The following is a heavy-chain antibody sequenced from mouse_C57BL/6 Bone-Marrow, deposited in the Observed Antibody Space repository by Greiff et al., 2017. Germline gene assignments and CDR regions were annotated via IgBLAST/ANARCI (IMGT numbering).Heavy chain of an antibody. J-gene: IGHJ3*01. CDR3: ARVRLRRGWFAY. V-gene: IGHV1-55*01. Sequence: VQLQQPAAELVKPGASVKMSCKASGYTFTSYWITWVKQRPGQGLEWIGDIYPGSGSTNYNEKFKSKATLTVDTSSSTAYMQLSSLTSEDSAVYYCARVRLRRGWFAYWGQGTLVTVSA. D-gene: IGHD2-4*01. CDR1: GYTFTSYW. CDR2: IYPGSGST.